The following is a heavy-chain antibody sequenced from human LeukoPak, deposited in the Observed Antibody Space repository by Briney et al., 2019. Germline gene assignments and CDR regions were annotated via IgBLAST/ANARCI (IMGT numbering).Heavy chain of an antibody. J-gene: IGHJ4*02. CDR3: ARLNYDFWSGLDY. V-gene: IGHV4-39*01. D-gene: IGHD3-3*01. CDR1: GGSISSSSCY. CDR2: IYYSGST. Sequence: PSETLSLTCTVSGGSISSSSCYWGWIRQPPGKGLEWIGNIYYSGSTYYNPSLKSRVTISVDTSKNQFSLKLSSVTAADTAVYYCARLNYDFWSGLDYWGQGTLVTVSS.